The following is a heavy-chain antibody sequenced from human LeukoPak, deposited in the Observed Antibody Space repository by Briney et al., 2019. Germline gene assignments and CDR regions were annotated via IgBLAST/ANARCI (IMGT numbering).Heavy chain of an antibody. V-gene: IGHV3-23*01. Sequence: GGSLRLSCAASGFTFSNYAMTWVRQAPGKGLEWVSGISGGGGSTDYADSVKGRFTISRDNAKNMLNLQMNSLRAEDTAVYYCAKDLLARRHYYFDYWGQGTLVTVSS. J-gene: IGHJ4*02. CDR2: ISGGGGST. D-gene: IGHD1-1*01. CDR3: AKDLLARRHYYFDY. CDR1: GFTFSNYA.